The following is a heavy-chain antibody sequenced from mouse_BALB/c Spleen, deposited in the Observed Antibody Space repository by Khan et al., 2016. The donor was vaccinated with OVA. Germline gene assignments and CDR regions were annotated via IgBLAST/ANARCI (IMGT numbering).Heavy chain of an antibody. J-gene: IGHJ4*01. D-gene: IGHD2-10*01. CDR1: GYTFTNYG. V-gene: IGHV9-3-1*01. Sequence: VQLVESGPELKKPGETVKISCKASGYTFTNYGMNWVKQSPGKALKWMGWINTYTGEPTYADDFKGRFAFSLETSASTAYLQLNNLQNEDTATYFCARPPYFSYTLNYWGQGTTVTVSS. CDR3: ARPPYFSYTLNY. CDR2: INTYTGEP.